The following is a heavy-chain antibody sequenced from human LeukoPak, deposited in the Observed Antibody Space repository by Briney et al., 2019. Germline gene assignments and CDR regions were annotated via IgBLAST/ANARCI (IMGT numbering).Heavy chain of an antibody. V-gene: IGHV3-33*01. Sequence: PGRSLGLSCAASGFTFSSYGMHWVRQAPGKGLEWVAVIWYDGSNKYYADSVKGRFTISRDNSKNTLYLQMNSLRAEDTAVYYCARDLGAVAGDYYYGMDVWGQGTTVTVSS. CDR1: GFTFSSYG. D-gene: IGHD6-19*01. CDR3: ARDLGAVAGDYYYGMDV. CDR2: IWYDGSNK. J-gene: IGHJ6*02.